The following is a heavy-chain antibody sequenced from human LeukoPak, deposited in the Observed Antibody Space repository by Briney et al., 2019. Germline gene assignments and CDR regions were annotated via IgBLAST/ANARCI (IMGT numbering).Heavy chain of an antibody. CDR1: GGSFSGYY. CDR3: ARPLHLWLFDY. V-gene: IGHV4-34*01. CDR2: INHSGST. J-gene: IGHJ4*02. Sequence: SETLSLTCAVYGGSFSGYYWSWIRQPPGKGLEWIGEINHSGSTNYNPSLKSRVTISVDTSKNQFSLKLGSLTAADTAVYYCARPLHLWLFDYWGQGTLVTVSS. D-gene: IGHD5-18*01.